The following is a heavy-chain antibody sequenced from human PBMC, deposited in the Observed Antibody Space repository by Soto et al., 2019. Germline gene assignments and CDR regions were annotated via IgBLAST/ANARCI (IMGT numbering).Heavy chain of an antibody. CDR3: ARFFTAIDY. CDR1: GGSVTSSNW. Sequence: QVQLQESGPGLVKPSGTLSLTCAVSGGSVTSSNWWSWVRQPPGEGLEWIGEIYHSGSTNYNPSLXXRXTXXVDKTKNQFSLKLTSVTAADTGVYYCARFFTAIDYWGQGTLVTVSS. D-gene: IGHD5-18*01. J-gene: IGHJ4*02. V-gene: IGHV4-4*02. CDR2: IYHSGST.